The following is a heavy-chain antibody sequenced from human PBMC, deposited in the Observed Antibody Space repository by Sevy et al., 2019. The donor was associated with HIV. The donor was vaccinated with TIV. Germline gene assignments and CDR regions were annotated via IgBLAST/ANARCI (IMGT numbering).Heavy chain of an antibody. V-gene: IGHV3-53*01. J-gene: IGHJ3*02. D-gene: IGHD3-22*01. Sequence: GGCLRLSCAASGFTVSSNYMSWVRQAPGKGLEWVSVIYSGGSTYYADSVKGRFTISRDNSKNTLYLQMNSLRAEDTAVYYCARMYYYDSSGLPGHAFDIWGQGTMVTVSS. CDR3: ARMYYYDSSGLPGHAFDI. CDR2: IYSGGST. CDR1: GFTVSSNY.